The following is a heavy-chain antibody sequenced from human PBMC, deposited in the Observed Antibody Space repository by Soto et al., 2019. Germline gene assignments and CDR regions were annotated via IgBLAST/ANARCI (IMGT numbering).Heavy chain of an antibody. V-gene: IGHV4-30-4*01. CDR3: ARAVRSLHYYDSSGYYSGLIQH. Sequence: SETLSLTCTVSGGSISSGDYYWSWIRQPPGKGLEWIGYIYYSGSTYYNPSLKSRVTISVDTSRNQFSLKLSSVTAADTAVYYCARAVRSLHYYDSSGYYSGLIQHWGQGTLVTVSS. D-gene: IGHD3-22*01. CDR1: GGSISSGDYY. CDR2: IYYSGST. J-gene: IGHJ1*01.